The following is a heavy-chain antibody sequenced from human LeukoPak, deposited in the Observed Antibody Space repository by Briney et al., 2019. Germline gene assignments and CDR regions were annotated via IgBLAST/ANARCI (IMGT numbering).Heavy chain of an antibody. CDR1: GFPFSSYW. D-gene: IGHD4-17*01. Sequence: GGPLRLSCAASGFPFSSYWMHWVRQPPGKGLVWVSGINSDGSSTSYADYGKGRFTISRDNAKNTLYLQMNSLRAEDTAVYYCASAPTKSDYPWFDPWGQGTLVTVSS. CDR3: ASAPTKSDYPWFDP. J-gene: IGHJ5*02. CDR2: INSDGSST. V-gene: IGHV3-74*01.